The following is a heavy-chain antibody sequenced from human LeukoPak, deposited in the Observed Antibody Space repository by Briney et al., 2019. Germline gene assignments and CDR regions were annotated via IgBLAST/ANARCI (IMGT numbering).Heavy chain of an antibody. CDR3: AKDRSGWYDYYYYYYMDV. J-gene: IGHJ6*03. CDR1: GFTFSSYA. D-gene: IGHD6-19*01. CDR2: ISGSGGST. Sequence: GGSLRLSCAASGFTFSSYAMSWVRQAPGKGLEWVSAISGSGGSTYYADSVKGRFTISRDNSKNTLCLQMNSLRAEDTAVYYCAKDRSGWYDYYYYYYMDVWGKGTTVTVSS. V-gene: IGHV3-23*01.